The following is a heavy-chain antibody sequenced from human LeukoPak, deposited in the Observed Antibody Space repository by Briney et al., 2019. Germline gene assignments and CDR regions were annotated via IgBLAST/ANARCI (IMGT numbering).Heavy chain of an antibody. J-gene: IGHJ5*02. CDR1: GASFSSSTYY. CDR2: IYYSGST. D-gene: IGHD6-6*01. Sequence: SETLSLTCTVSGASFSSSTYYWGWIRQPPGKGLEWIGSIYYSGSTYYNPSLKSRVTISVDTSKNQFSLKLSSVTAADTAVYYCARGRGLFARNWFDPWGQGTLVTVSS. CDR3: ARGRGLFARNWFDP. V-gene: IGHV4-39*07.